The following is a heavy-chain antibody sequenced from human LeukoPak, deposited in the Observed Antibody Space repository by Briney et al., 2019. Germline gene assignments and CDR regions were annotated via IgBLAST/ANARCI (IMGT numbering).Heavy chain of an antibody. V-gene: IGHV3-15*01. D-gene: IGHD5-24*01. Sequence: KTGGSLRLSCAASGFTFSNAWMSWVRQAPGKGLEWVGRIKSKTDGGTTDYAAPVKGRFTISRDDSKNTLHLQMNSLKTEDTAVYYCTHSRDGYNAAGYMFDYWGQGTLVTVSS. CDR1: GFTFSNAW. J-gene: IGHJ4*02. CDR2: IKSKTDGGTT. CDR3: THSRDGYNAAGYMFDY.